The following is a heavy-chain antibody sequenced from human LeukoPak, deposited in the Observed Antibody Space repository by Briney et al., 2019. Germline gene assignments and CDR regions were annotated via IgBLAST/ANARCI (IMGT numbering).Heavy chain of an antibody. D-gene: IGHD2-21*02. CDR1: GYSFISYD. CDR2: IIPIFGTA. CDR3: ARDPRAYCGGDCYSVGDAFDI. J-gene: IGHJ3*02. V-gene: IGHV1-69*05. Sequence: SVKVSCKASGYSFISYDISWVRQAPGQGLEWMGGIIPIFGTANYAQKFQGRVTITTDESTSTAYMELSSLRSEDTAVYYCARDPRAYCGGDCYSVGDAFDIWGQGTMVTVSS.